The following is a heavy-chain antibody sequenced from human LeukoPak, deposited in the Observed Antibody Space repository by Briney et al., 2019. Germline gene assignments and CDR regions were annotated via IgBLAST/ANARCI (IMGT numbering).Heavy chain of an antibody. CDR2: IDPSDSYT. Sequence: GESLKISCTGSGYSFTSYWISWVRQMPGKGLEWMGRIDPSDSYTNYNPSFQGHVTISADQSISTAYLQWSSLKAPDTATYYCARHPGYSYGPDYWGQGTPVTVSS. CDR3: ARHPGYSYGPDY. J-gene: IGHJ4*02. V-gene: IGHV5-10-1*01. D-gene: IGHD5-18*01. CDR1: GYSFTSYW.